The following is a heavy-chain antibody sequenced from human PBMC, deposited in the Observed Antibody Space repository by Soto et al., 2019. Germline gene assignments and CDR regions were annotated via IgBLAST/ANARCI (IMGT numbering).Heavy chain of an antibody. V-gene: IGHV4-30-2*01. Sequence: ASETLSLTCAVSGGSISGGGYSWNWIRQPPGKGLEYIGYIYHSGSTYYNPSLRSRVIMSLDKSKDHFSLRLSSVTAADTAVYYCARGGYSGYDFMFDYWGRGTLVTVSS. CDR1: GGSISGGGYS. D-gene: IGHD5-12*01. J-gene: IGHJ4*02. CDR3: ARGGYSGYDFMFDY. CDR2: IYHSGST.